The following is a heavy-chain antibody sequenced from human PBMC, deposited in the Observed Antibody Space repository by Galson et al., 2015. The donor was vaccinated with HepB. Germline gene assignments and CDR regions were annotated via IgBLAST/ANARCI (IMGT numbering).Heavy chain of an antibody. CDR2: ISGSGGST. CDR1: GFTFSSYA. D-gene: IGHD1-26*01. J-gene: IGHJ4*02. V-gene: IGHV3-23*01. Sequence: SLRLSCAASGFTFSSYAMSWVRQAPGKGLEWVSAISGSGGSTYYADSVKGRFTISRDNSKNTLYLQMNSLRAEDTAVYYCARDRWELFTFDYWGQGTLVTVSS. CDR3: ARDRWELFTFDY.